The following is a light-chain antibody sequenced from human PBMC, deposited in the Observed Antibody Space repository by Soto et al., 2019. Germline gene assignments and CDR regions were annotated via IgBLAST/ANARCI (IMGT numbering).Light chain of an antibody. CDR1: SSDVGGYNY. CDR2: EVT. J-gene: IGLJ1*01. Sequence: QSALTQPASVSGSPGQSITISCTGTSSDVGGYNYVSWYQHHPGKAPKLIIYEVTNRPSGVSNRFSGSKSGNTASLTISGLQAEDEADYYCCSYAGTYTGVFGTGTKVTVL. CDR3: CSYAGTYTGV. V-gene: IGLV2-14*01.